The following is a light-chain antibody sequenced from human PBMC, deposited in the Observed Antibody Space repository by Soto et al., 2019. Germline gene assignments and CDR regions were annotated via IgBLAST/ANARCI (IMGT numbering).Light chain of an antibody. J-gene: IGKJ4*01. Sequence: IVMTQSPSTLSVSPGERATLSCRASQSVRSNLAWYQQTPGQTPRLLIFGASTRATGIPARFSGSGSGTDFTLTISSLQSADFAVYYCQQYHNWPLTFGGGTKVDIK. CDR2: GAS. CDR1: QSVRSN. CDR3: QQYHNWPLT. V-gene: IGKV3-15*01.